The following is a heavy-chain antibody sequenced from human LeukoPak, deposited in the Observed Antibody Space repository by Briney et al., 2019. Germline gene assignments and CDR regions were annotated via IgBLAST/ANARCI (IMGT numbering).Heavy chain of an antibody. D-gene: IGHD1-26*01. V-gene: IGHV1-2*02. CDR2: ISPNSGDT. J-gene: IGHJ4*02. CDR1: GYTFTDYY. CDR3: ARDRIVIVGASNY. Sequence: GASVKVSCKASGYTFTDYYMHWVRPAPGQGLEWMGWISPNSGDTNYAQKFQGRATMTKDTTVSTAYMELSSLRSDDTAVYYCARDRIVIVGASNYWGQGTLVTVSS.